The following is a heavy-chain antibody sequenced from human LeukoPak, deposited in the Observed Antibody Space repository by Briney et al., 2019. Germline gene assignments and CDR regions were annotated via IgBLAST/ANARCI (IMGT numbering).Heavy chain of an antibody. Sequence: PGGSLRLSCAASGFNFNNYWMTWVRQPPRKGLEWVARISQDGTETSYADSVKGRFTLSKDNAEKSLYLQMNSLTTEDTAVCYCVRLWEFDYWGQGTLATVSS. CDR1: GFNFNNYW. J-gene: IGHJ4*02. D-gene: IGHD1-26*01. CDR2: ISQDGTET. V-gene: IGHV3-7*01. CDR3: VRLWEFDY.